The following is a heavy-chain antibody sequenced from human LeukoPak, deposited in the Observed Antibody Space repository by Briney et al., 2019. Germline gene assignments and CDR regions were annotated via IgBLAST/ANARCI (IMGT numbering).Heavy chain of an antibody. CDR1: GFTFSSYA. J-gene: IGHJ4*02. Sequence: GSLRLSCAASGFTFSSYAMSWVRQAPGKGLEWIAYIYYSGGTNYNPSLKSRVTISVDTSKNQFSLKLSSVTAADTAVYYCARVNYGSGSSRGFDYWGQGTLVTVSS. CDR2: IYYSGGT. V-gene: IGHV4-59*01. CDR3: ARVNYGSGSSRGFDY. D-gene: IGHD3-10*01.